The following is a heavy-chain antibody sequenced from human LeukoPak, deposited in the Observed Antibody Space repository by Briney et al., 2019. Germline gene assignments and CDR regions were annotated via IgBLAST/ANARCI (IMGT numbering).Heavy chain of an antibody. D-gene: IGHD6-6*01. V-gene: IGHV3-21*01. CDR3: ARGSSNIAARDNWFDP. Sequence: GRSLRLSCAASGFTFSSYGMHWVRQAPGKGLEWVSSISTSSSYIDYADSVKGRFTISRDNAKNSLYLQMNSLRADDTAVYYCARGSSNIAARDNWFDPWGQGTLVTVSS. CDR1: GFTFSSYG. J-gene: IGHJ5*02. CDR2: ISTSSSYI.